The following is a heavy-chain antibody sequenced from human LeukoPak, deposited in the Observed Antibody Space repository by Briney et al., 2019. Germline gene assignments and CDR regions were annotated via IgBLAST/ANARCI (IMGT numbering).Heavy chain of an antibody. CDR3: AKHRGYTTSSVDH. CDR2: ISTSGGST. CDR1: GFTFSNYA. Sequence: GGSLRLSCAASGFTFSNYAMSWVRRAPGKGLEWVSSISTSGGSTYYADSVKGRFTVSRDNSKNTLYLQMNSLRAEDTAVYYCAKHRGYTTSSVDHWGQGTLVTVSS. J-gene: IGHJ4*02. V-gene: IGHV3-23*01. D-gene: IGHD6-13*01.